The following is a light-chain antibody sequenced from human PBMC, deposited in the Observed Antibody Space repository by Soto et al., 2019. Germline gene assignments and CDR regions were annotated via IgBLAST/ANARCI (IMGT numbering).Light chain of an antibody. J-gene: IGKJ1*01. CDR2: GAS. CDR1: QSVSSY. V-gene: IGKV3-20*01. Sequence: IVLTQSPGTLSLSPGERATLSCRAGQSVSSYLAWYQQKPGQGPRLLIYGASSRAPGIPDRFSGSGSGTGFTLTINRLEPEDFAVYYCQQYGSSPPTFGQGTKVDIK. CDR3: QQYGSSPPT.